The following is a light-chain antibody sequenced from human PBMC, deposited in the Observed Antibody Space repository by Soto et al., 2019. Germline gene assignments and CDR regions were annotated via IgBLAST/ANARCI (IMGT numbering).Light chain of an antibody. V-gene: IGKV3-20*01. CDR1: ENVRSSY. Sequence: EIGLTQSPGPLSLSPGERATLSCRASENVRSSYLAWYQQKPGQAPRLLNSGASKKATGIPDRFTGSGSGTDITLNIDRLEPEDFAVYHCQQYAYMWTFGQGTKVDIK. J-gene: IGKJ1*01. CDR3: QQYAYMWT. CDR2: GAS.